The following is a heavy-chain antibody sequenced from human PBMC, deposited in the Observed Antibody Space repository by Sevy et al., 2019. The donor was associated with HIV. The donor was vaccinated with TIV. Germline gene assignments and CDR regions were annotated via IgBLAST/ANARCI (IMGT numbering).Heavy chain of an antibody. CDR1: GFTFSRYD. CDR3: ARGTRYSGSYYLGDDAFDI. Sequence: GGSLRLSCAASGFTFSRYDMHWVRQATGKGLEWVSSIGTAGDTYYPGSVKGRFTNSRENAKKYLYLQMNSLGAGDTAVYYCARGTRYSGSYYLGDDAFDIWGQGTMVTVSS. V-gene: IGHV3-13*01. J-gene: IGHJ3*02. CDR2: IGTAGDT. D-gene: IGHD1-26*01.